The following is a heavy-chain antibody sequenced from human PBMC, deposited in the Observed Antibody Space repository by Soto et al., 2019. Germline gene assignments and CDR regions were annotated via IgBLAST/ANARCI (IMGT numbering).Heavy chain of an antibody. J-gene: IGHJ4*02. CDR1: GFTFSSYA. V-gene: IGHV3-23*01. D-gene: IGHD1-20*01. Sequence: GGSLRLSCAASGFTFSSYAITWVRQAPGKGLEWVSAISGSGGSTYYADSVKGRFTISRDNSKNTLYLQMNSLRAEDTAVYYCAKDDLGGITGTLGYWGQGTLVTVSS. CDR2: ISGSGGST. CDR3: AKDDLGGITGTLGY.